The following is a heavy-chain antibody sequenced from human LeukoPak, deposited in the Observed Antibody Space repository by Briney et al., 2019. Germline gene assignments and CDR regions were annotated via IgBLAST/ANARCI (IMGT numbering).Heavy chain of an antibody. Sequence: TASETLSLTCTVSGGSISSYFWTWIRQPAGRGLEWIGHIYSSGSFKYNPSLKSRVTMSIDTSKNQPSLKLNSVTAADTAVYYCARSGGSSSGSLGLWYSDIWGQGTMVTVSS. V-gene: IGHV4-4*07. J-gene: IGHJ3*02. D-gene: IGHD6-19*01. CDR3: ARSGGSSSGSLGLWYSDI. CDR1: GGSISSYF. CDR2: IYSSGSF.